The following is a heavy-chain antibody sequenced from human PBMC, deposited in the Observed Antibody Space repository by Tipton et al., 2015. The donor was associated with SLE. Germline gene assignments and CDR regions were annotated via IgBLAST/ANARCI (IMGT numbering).Heavy chain of an antibody. V-gene: IGHV4-31*03. Sequence: TLSLTCTVSGGSISSGGYYWSWIRQHPGKGLEWIGYIYYSGSTYYNPSLKSRVTISVDTSKNQFSLKLSSVTAADTAVYYCARDRNYDSSWDIWGQGKLVTASS. D-gene: IGHD3-22*01. CDR1: GGSISSGGYY. CDR3: ARDRNYDSSWDI. J-gene: IGHJ3*02. CDR2: IYYSGST.